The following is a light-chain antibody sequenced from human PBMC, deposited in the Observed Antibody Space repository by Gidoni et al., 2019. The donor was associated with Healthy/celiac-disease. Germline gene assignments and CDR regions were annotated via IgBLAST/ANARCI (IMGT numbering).Light chain of an antibody. Sequence: IQMTQSPSSLSASVGDRVTITFRASQSISIYLNWDQQKPGKAPKLLIYAAYNLESGVPSRFSGSGSGTDFTLTISSLQPEDIATYYCQQSDSTLWTFGQXTKVEIK. CDR3: QQSDSTLWT. J-gene: IGKJ1*01. CDR1: QSISIY. V-gene: IGKV1-39*01. CDR2: AAY.